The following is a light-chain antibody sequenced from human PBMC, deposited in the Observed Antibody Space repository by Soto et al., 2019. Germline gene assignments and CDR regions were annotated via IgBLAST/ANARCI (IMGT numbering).Light chain of an antibody. J-gene: IGKJ5*01. CDR1: QSVRNY. CDR2: AAS. Sequence: EIVLTQPPAILSLSPGERATLSCRASQSVRNYLAWYQQKLVQAPRLLIYAASIRATGIPARFSGSGSGTDFTLIISRLEPEDFAVYYCQQRSNWPITVGQGTRLEI. CDR3: QQRSNWPIT. V-gene: IGKV3-11*01.